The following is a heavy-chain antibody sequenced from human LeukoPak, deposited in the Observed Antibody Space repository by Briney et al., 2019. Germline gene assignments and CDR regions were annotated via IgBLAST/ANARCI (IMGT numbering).Heavy chain of an antibody. CDR2: INSDGSST. CDR3: ASDYYDSSGYYYFDY. V-gene: IGHV3-74*01. D-gene: IGHD3-22*01. J-gene: IGHJ4*02. Sequence: PGGSLRLSCAASGFTFSNYWMHWVRQAPGKGLVWVSRINSDGSSTSYADSVKGRFTISRDNAKNTLYLQMNSLRAEDTAVYYCASDYYDSSGYYYFDYWGQGTLVTVSS. CDR1: GFTFSNYW.